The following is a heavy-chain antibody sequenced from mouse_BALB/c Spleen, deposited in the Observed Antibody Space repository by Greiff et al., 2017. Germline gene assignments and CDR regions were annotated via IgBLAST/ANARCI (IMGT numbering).Heavy chain of an antibody. CDR3: ARENYGSSYGRFAY. Sequence: EVKLVESGGGLVQPGGSLRLSCATSGFTFTDYYMSWVRQPPGKALEWLGFIRNKANGYTTEYSASVKGRFTISRDNSQSILYLQMNTLRAEDSATYYCARENYGSSYGRFAYWGQGTLVTVSA. CDR2: IRNKANGYTT. CDR1: GFTFTDYY. J-gene: IGHJ3*01. D-gene: IGHD1-1*01. V-gene: IGHV7-3*02.